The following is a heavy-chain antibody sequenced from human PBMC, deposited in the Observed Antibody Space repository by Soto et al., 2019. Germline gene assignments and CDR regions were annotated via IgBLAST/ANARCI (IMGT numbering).Heavy chain of an antibody. CDR3: ARQRGNYFDY. Sequence: SETLSLTCTVSGGSISSFYWSWIRQPPGKGLEWVGYIYYTGSTNYNPSLKSRVTMSVDTSKKQFSLKLSSVTAADTAVYYCARQRGNYFDYWGQGTLVTVSS. CDR1: GGSISSFY. D-gene: IGHD3-10*01. J-gene: IGHJ4*02. CDR2: IYYTGST. V-gene: IGHV4-59*01.